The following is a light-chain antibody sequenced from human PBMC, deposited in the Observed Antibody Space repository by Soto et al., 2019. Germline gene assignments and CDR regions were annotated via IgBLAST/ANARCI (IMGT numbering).Light chain of an antibody. V-gene: IGKV3-11*01. Sequence: EIVLTQSPATLSLSPGERATLSCRASQSVSTYLAWYQQKPGQAPMILIYDASRRATGIPARFSGSGSGTDFTLTISSLEPEDFVVYYCQLRGKWPPPFGGGTKVEIK. J-gene: IGKJ4*01. CDR3: QLRGKWPPP. CDR1: QSVSTY. CDR2: DAS.